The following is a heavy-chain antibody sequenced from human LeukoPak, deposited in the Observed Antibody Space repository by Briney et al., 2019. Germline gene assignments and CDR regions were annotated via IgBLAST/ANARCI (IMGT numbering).Heavy chain of an antibody. CDR3: ARGSGNYYYVLDY. D-gene: IGHD3-22*01. Sequence: GGSLRLSCAASGFTFSNYGMHWVRQAPGKGLEWVAVIWHDGSNRDYADSVKGRFTISRDNSKNTLYLQVNSLRAEDTAIYYCARGSGNYYYVLDYWGQGTLVTVSS. V-gene: IGHV3-33*01. CDR1: GFTFSNYG. CDR2: IWHDGSNR. J-gene: IGHJ4*02.